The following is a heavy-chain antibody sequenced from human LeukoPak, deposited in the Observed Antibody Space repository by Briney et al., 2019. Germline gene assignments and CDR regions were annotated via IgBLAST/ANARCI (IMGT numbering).Heavy chain of an antibody. CDR1: GGSISSSSYY. V-gene: IGHV4-39*01. D-gene: IGHD6-6*01. Sequence: PSETLSLTCTVSGGSISSSSYYWGWIRQPPGKGLEWIGSIYYSGSTYYNPSLKSRVTISVDTSKNQFSLKLSSVTAADTAVYYCARHSRIAAPSWFDPWGQGTLVTVSS. CDR2: IYYSGST. J-gene: IGHJ5*02. CDR3: ARHSRIAAPSWFDP.